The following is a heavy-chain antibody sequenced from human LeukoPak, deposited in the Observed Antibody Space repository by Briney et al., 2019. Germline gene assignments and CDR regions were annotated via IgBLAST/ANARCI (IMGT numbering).Heavy chain of an antibody. J-gene: IGHJ4*02. CDR1: GFTFSSYA. CDR3: ARDGGYSYGNTQNFDY. Sequence: GGSLRLSCAASGFTFSSYAMHWVRQAPGKGLEWVAVISYDGSNKYYADSVKGRFTISRDNSKNTLYLQMNSLRAEDTAVYYCARDGGYSYGNTQNFDYWGQGTLVTVSS. V-gene: IGHV3-30-3*01. CDR2: ISYDGSNK. D-gene: IGHD5-18*01.